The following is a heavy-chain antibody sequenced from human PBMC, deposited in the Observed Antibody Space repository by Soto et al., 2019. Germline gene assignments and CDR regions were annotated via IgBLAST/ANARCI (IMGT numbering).Heavy chain of an antibody. D-gene: IGHD2-2*01. V-gene: IGHV4-39*01. CDR2: IYYSGST. Sequence: QLQLQESGPGLVKPSETLSLTCTVSGGSISSSSYYWGWIRQPPGKGLEWIGSIYYSGSTYYNPSLKSRVTISVDTSKNQFSLKLSSVTAADTAVYYCAGSDCSSTSCYSWWYYYGMDVWGQGTTVTVSS. J-gene: IGHJ6*02. CDR3: AGSDCSSTSCYSWWYYYGMDV. CDR1: GGSISSSSYY.